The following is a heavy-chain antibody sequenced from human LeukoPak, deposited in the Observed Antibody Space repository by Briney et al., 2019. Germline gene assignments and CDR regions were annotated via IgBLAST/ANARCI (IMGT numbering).Heavy chain of an antibody. Sequence: GGSLRLSCAASGFTFSSYNMNWVRQAPGKGLEWVSSISSSSSYIYYADSVKGRFTISRDNAKNSLYLQMNSLRAEDTAVYYCARERSIRGADFDYWGQGTLVTVSS. CDR2: ISSSSSYI. D-gene: IGHD3-10*01. V-gene: IGHV3-21*01. CDR1: GFTFSSYN. CDR3: ARERSIRGADFDY. J-gene: IGHJ4*02.